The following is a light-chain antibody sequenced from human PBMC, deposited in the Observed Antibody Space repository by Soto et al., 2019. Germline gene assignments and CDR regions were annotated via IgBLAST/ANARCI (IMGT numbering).Light chain of an antibody. Sequence: EIVLTQSPGTLSLSPGERATFSCRASQSVSSNYLAWYQQKPGQAPRLLIYGAFKRATGIPDRFSGSGSGTDFTLTITRLEPEDFAVYYCQQYVTSSPRTFGQGTKVDIK. J-gene: IGKJ1*01. CDR1: QSVSSNY. V-gene: IGKV3-20*01. CDR2: GAF. CDR3: QQYVTSSPRT.